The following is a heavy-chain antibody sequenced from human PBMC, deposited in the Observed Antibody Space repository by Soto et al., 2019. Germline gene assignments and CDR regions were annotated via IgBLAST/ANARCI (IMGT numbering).Heavy chain of an antibody. D-gene: IGHD1-26*01. V-gene: IGHV4-30-2*01. J-gene: IGHJ4*02. Sequence: SETLSLTCTVSGASITYGGYSWSWIRQTPGKGLEWIGYINHLETTFYNPSFESRLTLSIDRAKNQFSLKLHSMSAADRAVYFCARGGGSDSFDYWGQGILVTVPQ. CDR3: ARGGGSDSFDY. CDR2: INHLETT. CDR1: GASITYGGYS.